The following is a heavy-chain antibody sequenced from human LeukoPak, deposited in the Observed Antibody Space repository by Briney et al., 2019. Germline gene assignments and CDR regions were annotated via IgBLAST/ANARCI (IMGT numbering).Heavy chain of an antibody. J-gene: IGHJ3*02. Sequence: SETLSLTCTVSGGSIISSDYHWGWVRQPPGKGLEWIGTISYSGNTDYNPSLRSRVTISVDTSNNQLSLRLGSVTAADTAVYHCARHCCSGPAKRVFDIWGQGTMVTVSS. CDR1: GGSIISSDYH. CDR3: ARHCCSGPAKRVFDI. CDR2: ISYSGNT. V-gene: IGHV4-39*01. D-gene: IGHD2-15*01.